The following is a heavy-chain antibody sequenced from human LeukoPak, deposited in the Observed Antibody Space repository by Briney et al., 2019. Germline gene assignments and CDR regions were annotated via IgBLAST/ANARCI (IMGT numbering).Heavy chain of an antibody. CDR1: GYSFTSYW. Sequence: GESLKISCKGSGYSFTSYWIGWVRQMPGKGLEWMGIINPGDSDTRYSPSFQGQVTISADKSISTAYLEWSSLKASDTAIYYCTRSPDIDILTGYSRYYFDYWGQGTLVTVSS. CDR3: TRSPDIDILTGYSRYYFDY. D-gene: IGHD3-9*01. J-gene: IGHJ4*02. V-gene: IGHV5-51*01. CDR2: INPGDSDT.